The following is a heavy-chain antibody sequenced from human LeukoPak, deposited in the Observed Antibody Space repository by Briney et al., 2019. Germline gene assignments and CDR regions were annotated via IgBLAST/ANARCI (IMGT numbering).Heavy chain of an antibody. V-gene: IGHV3-30*02. CDR2: IRYDGSNK. D-gene: IGHD3-3*01. J-gene: IGHJ4*02. CDR1: GFTFSSYG. CDR3: AKESRFLEWLPDY. Sequence: GGSLRLSCAASGFTFSSYGMHWVRQAPGKGLEWVAFIRYDGSNKYYADSVKGRFTISRDNSKNTLYLQVTSLRAEDTAVYYCAKESRFLEWLPDYWGQGTLVTVSS.